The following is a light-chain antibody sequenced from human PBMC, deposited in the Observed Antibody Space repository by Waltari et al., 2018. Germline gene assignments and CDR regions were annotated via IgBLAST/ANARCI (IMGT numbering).Light chain of an antibody. Sequence: DIVMTQSPDSLAVSLAERATINCTASQNILYSSNSKNYLAWYQHKPGQPPKLLIYWASTRESGVPDRFSGSGSETDFTLTISSLQAEDVAVYYCQQYYSIPYTFGQGTKLEIK. CDR1: QNILYSSNSKNY. CDR2: WAS. J-gene: IGKJ2*01. CDR3: QQYYSIPYT. V-gene: IGKV4-1*01.